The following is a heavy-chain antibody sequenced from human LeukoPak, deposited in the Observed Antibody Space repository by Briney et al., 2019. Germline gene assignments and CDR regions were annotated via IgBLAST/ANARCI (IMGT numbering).Heavy chain of an antibody. J-gene: IGHJ4*02. CDR2: INHSGST. Sequence: KSSETLSLTCAVYGGSFSGYYWNWIRQPPGKGLEWIGEINHSGSTNYNPSLKSRVTISVDTSKNQFSLKLSSVTAADTAVYYCARGPYGLAAAGNDYWGQGTLVTVSS. CDR3: ARGPYGLAAAGNDY. D-gene: IGHD6-13*01. V-gene: IGHV4-34*01. CDR1: GGSFSGYY.